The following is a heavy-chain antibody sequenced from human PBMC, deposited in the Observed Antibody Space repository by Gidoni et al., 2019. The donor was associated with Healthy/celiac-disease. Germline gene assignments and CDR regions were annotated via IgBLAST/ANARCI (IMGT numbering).Heavy chain of an antibody. J-gene: IGHJ4*02. CDR2: ISGGGGST. CDR1: GFPCSSYA. CDR3: AKEPAGSPRGPEGY. Sequence: EVQLLASGGGLVQPWGSVSLSCSASGFPCSSYARSWVRQAPGKGLEWVPAISGGGGSTYYADSVKGRFTISRDNSKNTLYLQMNSLRAEDTAVYYCAKEPAGSPRGPEGYWGQGTLVTVSS. D-gene: IGHD6-13*01. V-gene: IGHV3-23*01.